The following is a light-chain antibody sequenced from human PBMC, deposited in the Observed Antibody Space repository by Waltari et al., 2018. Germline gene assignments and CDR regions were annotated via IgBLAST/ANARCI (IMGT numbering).Light chain of an antibody. CDR3: QAWDSSTASVV. CDR1: KLGDKY. V-gene: IGLV3-1*01. CDR2: QDF. Sequence: SYELTQPPSVSVSPGQTASITCPGEKLGDKYDGWYQQTPGQSPVLVIYQDFKRPSGIPERFSGSNSGNTATLTISGTQAMDEADYYCQAWDSSTASVVFGGGTKVTVL. J-gene: IGLJ2*01.